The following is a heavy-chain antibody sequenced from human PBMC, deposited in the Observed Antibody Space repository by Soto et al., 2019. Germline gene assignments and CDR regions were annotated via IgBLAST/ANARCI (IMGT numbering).Heavy chain of an antibody. D-gene: IGHD4-17*01. CDR2: FYYSGST. J-gene: IGHJ6*02. CDR1: GGSLSSGHYY. Sequence: SETLSLTCILSGGSLSSGHYYWTWIRQPPGKGLEWIGYFYYSGSTYYNPSLKSRLTISKDRTKNQFSLNLTSVTAADTAVYYCARAGATTAAGYYYYGLDVWGQGTTVTVYS. CDR3: ARAGATTAAGYYYYGLDV. V-gene: IGHV4-30-4*01.